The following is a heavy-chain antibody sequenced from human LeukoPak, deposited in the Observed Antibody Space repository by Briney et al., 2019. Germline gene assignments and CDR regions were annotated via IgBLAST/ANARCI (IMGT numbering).Heavy chain of an antibody. D-gene: IGHD3-10*01. CDR1: GGSISSSNYY. V-gene: IGHV4-61*02. CDR2: IHTSEST. J-gene: IGHJ5*02. Sequence: SQTLSLTCSVSGGSISSSNYYWSWIRQPAGKGLEWIGRIHTSESTNYNPSLKSRVTISVDTSKNQFSLKLSSVTAADTAVYYCARGTGITMVRGKDYNWFDPWGQGTLVTVSS. CDR3: ARGTGITMVRGKDYNWFDP.